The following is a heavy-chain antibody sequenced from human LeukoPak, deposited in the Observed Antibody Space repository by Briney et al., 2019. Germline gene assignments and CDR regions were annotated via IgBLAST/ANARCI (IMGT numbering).Heavy chain of an antibody. J-gene: IGHJ4*02. D-gene: IGHD6-6*01. CDR1: GGSISSSSYY. CDR3: ARQMRGRQLPGY. Sequence: SETLSLTCTVSGGSISSSSYYWGWIRQPPGKGLEWIGSIYYSGSTYYNPSLKSRVTISVDTSKNQFSLKLSSVTAADTAVYYCARQMRGRQLPGYWGQGTLVTVSS. V-gene: IGHV4-39*01. CDR2: IYYSGST.